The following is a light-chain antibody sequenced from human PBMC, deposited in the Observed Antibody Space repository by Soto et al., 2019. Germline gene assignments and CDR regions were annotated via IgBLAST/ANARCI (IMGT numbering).Light chain of an antibody. V-gene: IGKV4-1*01. J-gene: IGKJ1*01. CDR3: QQYYRTPRT. CDR1: RSVLYSSNNKNY. Sequence: DIVMPQSPDSLAVSLGERATINCTSSRSVLYSSNNKNYLAWYQQKAGQPPKLLIFWASTRDSGVPYRFSGSGSGTDLTLTISGLQAEAVAVYYCQQYYRTPRTFGQGTKVDIK. CDR2: WAS.